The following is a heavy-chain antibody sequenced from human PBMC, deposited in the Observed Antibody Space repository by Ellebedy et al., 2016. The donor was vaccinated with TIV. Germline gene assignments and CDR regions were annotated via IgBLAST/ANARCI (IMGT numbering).Heavy chain of an antibody. CDR3: ARNTPMAEYFDY. CDR2: ISAYNGNT. V-gene: IGHV1-18*01. CDR1: GYTFTSYG. D-gene: IGHD5-18*01. Sequence: AASAKVSCKASGYTFTSYGISWVRQAPGQGLEWMGWISAYNGNTNYAQKLQGRVTMTTDTSTSTAYMELRSLRSEDTAVYYCARNTPMAEYFDYWGQGTLVTVSS. J-gene: IGHJ4*02.